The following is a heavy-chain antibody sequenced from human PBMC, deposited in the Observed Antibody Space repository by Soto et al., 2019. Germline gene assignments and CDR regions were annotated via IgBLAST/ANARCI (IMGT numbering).Heavy chain of an antibody. Sequence: SETLSLTCAVSGGSMRSNNRWSWVRQPPGKGLEWIGEIFHSGSTNYNPSLKTRVTISVDKSKNQFSLKLSSVTAADTAVYYCARSLTPRKDYYDSSGYYWFDPWGQGTLVTVSS. CDR1: GGSMRSNNR. CDR3: ARSLTPRKDYYDSSGYYWFDP. V-gene: IGHV4-4*02. CDR2: IFHSGST. J-gene: IGHJ5*02. D-gene: IGHD3-22*01.